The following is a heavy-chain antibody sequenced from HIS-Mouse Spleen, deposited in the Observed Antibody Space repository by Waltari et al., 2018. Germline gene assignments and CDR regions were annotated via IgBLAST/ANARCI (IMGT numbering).Heavy chain of an antibody. V-gene: IGHV4-39*07. CDR2: SYYRWRT. CDR3: AREIPYSSSWYDWYFDL. CDR1: GGSISSSSYY. J-gene: IGHJ2*01. Sequence: QLQLQESGPGLVKPSETLSLTCTVSGGSISSSSYYWGWIRQPPGKGLEWIGRSYYRWRTAYSPSLKSRVTISVDTSKNQFSLKLSAVTAADTAVYYCAREIPYSSSWYDWYFDLWGRGTLVTVSS. D-gene: IGHD6-13*01.